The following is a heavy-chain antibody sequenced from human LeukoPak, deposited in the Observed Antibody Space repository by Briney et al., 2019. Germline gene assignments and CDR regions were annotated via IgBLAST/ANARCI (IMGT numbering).Heavy chain of an antibody. CDR1: GGSFSGYY. CDR3: ARGRPGYFDWVSNWFDP. J-gene: IGHJ5*02. Sequence: SEALSLTCAVYGGSFSGYYWSWIRQPPGKGLEWIGEINHSGSTNYNPSLKSRVTISVDTSKNQFSLKLSSVTAADTAVYYCARGRPGYFDWVSNWFDPWGQGTLVTVSS. D-gene: IGHD3-9*01. V-gene: IGHV4-34*01. CDR2: INHSGST.